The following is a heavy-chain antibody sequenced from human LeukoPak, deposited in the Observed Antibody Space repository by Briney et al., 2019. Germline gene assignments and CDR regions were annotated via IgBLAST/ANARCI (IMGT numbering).Heavy chain of an antibody. Sequence: GGPRRLSCAASGFTFSSYGRHWVGQAPGKGLEWVAFIRYDGSNKYYADSVKGRFTISRDNSKNTLYLQMNSLRAEDTAVYYCAKQSNFQHWGQGTLVTVSS. V-gene: IGHV3-30*02. CDR3: AKQSNFQH. J-gene: IGHJ1*01. CDR2: IRYDGSNK. CDR1: GFTFSSYG.